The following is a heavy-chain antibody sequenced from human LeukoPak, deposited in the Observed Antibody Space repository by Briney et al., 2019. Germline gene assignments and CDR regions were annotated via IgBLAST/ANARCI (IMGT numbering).Heavy chain of an antibody. CDR1: GFTFSSYG. D-gene: IGHD3-3*01. CDR2: IRYDGSNK. V-gene: IGHV3-30*02. Sequence: GGSLRLSCAASGFTFSSYGMHWVRQAPGKGLEWVAFIRYDGSNKYYADSVEGRFTISRDNSKNTLYLQMNSLRAEDTAVYYCARDPTIFGVNYMDVWGKGTTVTVSS. CDR3: ARDPTIFGVNYMDV. J-gene: IGHJ6*03.